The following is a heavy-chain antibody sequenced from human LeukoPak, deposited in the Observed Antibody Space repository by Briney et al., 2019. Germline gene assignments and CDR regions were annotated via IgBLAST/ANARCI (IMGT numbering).Heavy chain of an antibody. CDR1: GFTFSSYG. J-gene: IGHJ4*02. CDR3: ARVRPYDYVWGSYRPLDY. D-gene: IGHD3-16*02. CDR2: ISYDGSNK. V-gene: IGHV3-30*03. Sequence: PGGSLRLSCAASGFTFSSYGMHWVRQAPGKGLEWVAVISYDGSNKYYADSVKGRFTISRDNSKNTLYLQMNSLRAEDTAVYYCARVRPYDYVWGSYRPLDYWGQGTLVTVSS.